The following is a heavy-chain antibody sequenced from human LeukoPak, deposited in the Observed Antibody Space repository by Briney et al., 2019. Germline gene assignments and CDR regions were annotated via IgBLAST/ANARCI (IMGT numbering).Heavy chain of an antibody. J-gene: IGHJ4*02. CDR1: GFTFSTYG. Sequence: GGTLRLSCAASGFTFSTYGMSWVRQAPGMGLEWVSGISGSGGSRFYTDSVKGRFTISRDNSKNTLYLQMNSLRVEDTAVYYCAKLREWELPDLFDYWGQGTLVTVSS. CDR3: AKLREWELPDLFDY. V-gene: IGHV3-23*01. CDR2: ISGSGGSR. D-gene: IGHD1-26*01.